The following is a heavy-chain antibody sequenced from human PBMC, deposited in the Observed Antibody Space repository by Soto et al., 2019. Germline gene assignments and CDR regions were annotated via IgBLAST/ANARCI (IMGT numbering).Heavy chain of an antibody. D-gene: IGHD6-19*01. CDR1: GYTFTSYA. V-gene: IGHV1-3*01. CDR3: ALAIAVADPHTFDI. Sequence: ASVKVSCKASGYTFTSYAMHWVRQAPGQRLEWMGWINAGNGNTEYSQKFQGRVTITRDTSASTAYMELSSLRSEDTAVYYCALAIAVADPHTFDIWGQGTMVTVSS. J-gene: IGHJ3*02. CDR2: INAGNGNT.